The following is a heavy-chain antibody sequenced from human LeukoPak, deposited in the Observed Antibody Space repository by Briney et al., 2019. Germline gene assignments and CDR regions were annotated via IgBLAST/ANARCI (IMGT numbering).Heavy chain of an antibody. V-gene: IGHV3-7*01. J-gene: IGHJ6*03. D-gene: IGHD2-15*01. Sequence: GGSLRLSCAASGFTFSSYWMSWVRQAPGKGLEWVASIKQDGSEKYYVDSVKGRFTISRDNAKDSLYLQMNSLRAEDTAVYYCARDTGYCSGGSCYYYYMDVWGKGTTVTVSS. CDR2: IKQDGSEK. CDR1: GFTFSSYW. CDR3: ARDTGYCSGGSCYYYYMDV.